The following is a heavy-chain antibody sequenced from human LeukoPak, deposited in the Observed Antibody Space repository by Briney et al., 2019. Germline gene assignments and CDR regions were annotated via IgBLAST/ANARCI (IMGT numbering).Heavy chain of an antibody. CDR3: ARERTGSTVRGVKQPGGHYYYYYGMDV. D-gene: IGHD3-10*01. Sequence: GRSLRLSYAASGFTFSSYAMHWVRQAPGKGLEWVAVISYDGSNKYYADSVKGRFTISRDNSKNTLYLQMNSLRAEDTAVYYCARERTGSTVRGVKQPGGHYYYYYGMDVWGQGTTVTVSS. V-gene: IGHV3-30-3*01. CDR2: ISYDGSNK. J-gene: IGHJ6*02. CDR1: GFTFSSYA.